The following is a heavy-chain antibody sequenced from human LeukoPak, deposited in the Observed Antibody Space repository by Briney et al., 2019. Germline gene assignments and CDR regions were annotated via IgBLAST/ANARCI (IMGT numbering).Heavy chain of an antibody. D-gene: IGHD6-19*01. V-gene: IGHV1-69*05. J-gene: IGHJ4*02. CDR3: AVYSSGWYGENYYFDY. Sequence: APVKVSCKASGYTFTSYDINWVRQAPGQGLEWMGRIIPIFGTANYAQKFQGRVTITTDESTSTAYMELSSLRSEDTAVYYCAVYSSGWYGENYYFDYWGQGTLVTVSS. CDR1: GYTFTSYD. CDR2: IIPIFGTA.